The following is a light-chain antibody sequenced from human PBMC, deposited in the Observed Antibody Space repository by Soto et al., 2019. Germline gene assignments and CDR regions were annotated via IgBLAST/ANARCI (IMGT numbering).Light chain of an antibody. V-gene: IGLV2-14*01. Sequence: QSVLTQPASVSGSPGQSITISCSGTSSDVGGYNYVSWYQQHPGKAPKVMISDVSNRPSGVSNRFSGSKSGNTASLTISGLQAEDEADYYCSSYTSSSTLSYVFGPGTKVTVL. CDR3: SSYTSSSTLSYV. J-gene: IGLJ1*01. CDR1: SSDVGGYNY. CDR2: DVS.